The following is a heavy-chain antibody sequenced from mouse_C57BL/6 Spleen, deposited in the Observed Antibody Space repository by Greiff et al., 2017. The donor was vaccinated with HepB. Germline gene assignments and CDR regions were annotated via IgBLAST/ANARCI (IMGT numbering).Heavy chain of an antibody. V-gene: IGHV1-61*01. J-gene: IGHJ2*01. CDR3: ARGRDSLFYFDY. CDR2: IYPSDSET. CDR1: GYTFTSYW. D-gene: IGHD1-1*01. Sequence: QVQLKQPGAELVRPGSSVKLSCKASGYTFTSYWMDWVKQRPGQGLEWIGNIYPSDSETHYNQKFKDKATLTVDKSSSTAYMQLSSLTSEDSAVYYCARGRDSLFYFDYWGQGTTLTVSS.